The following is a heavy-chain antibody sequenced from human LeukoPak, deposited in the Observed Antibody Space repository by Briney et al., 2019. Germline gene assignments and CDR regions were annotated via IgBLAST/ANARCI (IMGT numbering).Heavy chain of an antibody. J-gene: IGHJ4*02. Sequence: PGGSLRLSCAASGFTFSNYWMSWVRQAPGKGLERVANIKEDGSDKYYLDSVKGRFTISRDNAKNSLYLQMNSLRAEDTALYYCARDQTLWYSGSYRSIDYWGQGTLVTVSS. CDR1: GFTFSNYW. CDR3: ARDQTLWYSGSYRSIDY. D-gene: IGHD1-26*01. CDR2: IKEDGSDK. V-gene: IGHV3-7*01.